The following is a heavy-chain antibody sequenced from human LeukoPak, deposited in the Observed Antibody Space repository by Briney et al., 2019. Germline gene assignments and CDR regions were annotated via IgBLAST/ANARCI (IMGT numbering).Heavy chain of an antibody. J-gene: IGHJ3*02. Sequence: GGSLRLSCAASGFTFSSYSMNWVRQAPGKGLEWVSSISSSSSYIYYADSVKGRFTISRDNAKNSLYLQMNSLRAEDTAVYYCARESGYDFWIGSSHELAFDIWGQGTMVTVSS. V-gene: IGHV3-21*01. D-gene: IGHD3-3*01. CDR3: ARESGYDFWIGSSHELAFDI. CDR2: ISSSSSYI. CDR1: GFTFSSYS.